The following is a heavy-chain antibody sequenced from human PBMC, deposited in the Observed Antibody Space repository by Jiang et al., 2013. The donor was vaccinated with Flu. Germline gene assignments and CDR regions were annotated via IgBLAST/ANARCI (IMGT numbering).Heavy chain of an antibody. D-gene: IGHD2/OR15-2a*01. CDR2: IYWNDDK. Sequence: GKALEWLALIYWNDDKRYSPSLKSRLTITKDTSKNQVVLTMTNMDPVDTATYYCAHRRRSERRRHEYFDYWGQGTLVTVSS. CDR3: AHRRRSERRRHEYFDY. J-gene: IGHJ4*02. V-gene: IGHV2-5*01.